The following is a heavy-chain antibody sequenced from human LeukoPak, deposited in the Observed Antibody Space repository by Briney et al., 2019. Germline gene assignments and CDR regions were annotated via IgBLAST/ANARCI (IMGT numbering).Heavy chain of an antibody. D-gene: IGHD3-10*01. J-gene: IGHJ6*03. V-gene: IGHV3-23*01. CDR2: ISGSGGST. CDR1: GFTFSSYA. CDR3: AKAVTMVQGVIIGSYYYYYMDV. Sequence: GGSLRLSCAASGFTFSSYAMSWVRQAPGKGLEWVSAISGSGGSTYYADSVKGRFTISRDNSKNTLYLQMNSLRAEDTAVYYCAKAVTMVQGVIIGSYYYYYMDVWGKGTTVTVSS.